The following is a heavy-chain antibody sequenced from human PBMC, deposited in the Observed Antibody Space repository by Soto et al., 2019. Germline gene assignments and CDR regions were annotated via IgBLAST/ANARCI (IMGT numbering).Heavy chain of an antibody. CDR1: GFTFSSYD. J-gene: IGHJ6*02. V-gene: IGHV3-13*01. CDR2: IGTAGDT. Sequence: EVQLVESGGDLVQPGGSLRLSCAASGFTFSSYDMHWVRQATGKGLEWVSAIGTAGDTYYPGSVKGRFTISRENAKNSLYLQMNSLRAGDTAVYYCARKVRYGYNYGMDVWGQGTTVTVSS. D-gene: IGHD5-18*01. CDR3: ARKVRYGYNYGMDV.